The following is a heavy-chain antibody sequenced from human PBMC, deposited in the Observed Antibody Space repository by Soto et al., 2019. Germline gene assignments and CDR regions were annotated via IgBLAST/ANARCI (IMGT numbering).Heavy chain of an antibody. CDR1: GFSLTTSGVG. CDR2: IYWDDDK. V-gene: IGHV2-5*02. D-gene: IGHD3-3*01. CDR3: AHRVLRTVFGFVTATEIYFDF. J-gene: IGHJ4*02. Sequence: QITLNESGPTQVKPRQTLTLTCTFSGFSLTTSGVGVGWIRQSPGKAPEWLALIYWDDDKRYSPSLKSRLTITKDTSKNQVVLTLADLDPADTATYYCAHRVLRTVFGFVTATEIYFDFWCQGTPVAVSS.